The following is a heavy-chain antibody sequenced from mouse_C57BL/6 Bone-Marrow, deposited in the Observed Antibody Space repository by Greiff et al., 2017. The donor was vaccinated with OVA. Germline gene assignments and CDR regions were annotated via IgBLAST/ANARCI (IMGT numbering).Heavy chain of an antibody. V-gene: IGHV14-4*01. CDR3: TPLLRTYYCDY. Sequence: VQLQQSGAELVRPGASVKLSCTASGFNIKDDYMHWVKQRPEQGLEWIGWIDPENGDTEYASKFQGKAPITADTSSNTAYLQLSSLTSEDTAVYYCTPLLRTYYCDYWGQGTTLTVAS. J-gene: IGHJ2*01. CDR1: GFNIKDDY. CDR2: IDPENGDT. D-gene: IGHD1-1*01.